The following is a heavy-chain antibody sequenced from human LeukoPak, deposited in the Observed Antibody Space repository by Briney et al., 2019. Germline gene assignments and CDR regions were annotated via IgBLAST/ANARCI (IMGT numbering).Heavy chain of an antibody. Sequence: ASVKVSCKASGYTFSSNYLHWVRQAPGQGLEWMGLINPSGDSTSYAQKSQGRVTMTRDTSTTTVYMDLSNLRSEDTAVYYCARGSSGSYYNYFDYWGQGTLITVSS. V-gene: IGHV1-46*01. CDR3: ARGSSGSYYNYFDY. CDR1: GYTFSSNY. D-gene: IGHD1-26*01. J-gene: IGHJ4*02. CDR2: INPSGDST.